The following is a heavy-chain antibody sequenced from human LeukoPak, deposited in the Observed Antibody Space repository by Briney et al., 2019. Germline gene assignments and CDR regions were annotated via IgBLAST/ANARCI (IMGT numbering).Heavy chain of an antibody. Sequence: SETLSLTCTVSGGSISSGDYYWSWIRQHPGKGLEWIGYIYYSGSTNHNPSLKSRVTMSVDTSKNQFSLKLSSVTAADTAVYYCARGEHSSSWYFPAAYYYGTDVWGQGTTVTVSS. J-gene: IGHJ6*02. CDR2: IYYSGST. V-gene: IGHV4-31*03. D-gene: IGHD6-13*01. CDR3: ARGEHSSSWYFPAAYYYGTDV. CDR1: GGSISSGDYY.